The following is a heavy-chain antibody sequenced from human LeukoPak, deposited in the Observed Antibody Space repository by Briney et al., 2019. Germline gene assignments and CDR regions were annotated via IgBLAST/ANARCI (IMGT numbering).Heavy chain of an antibody. CDR1: GGSFXXYY. D-gene: IGHD2-2*01. J-gene: IGHJ4*02. CDR3: ARKFCSSTSCYNSY. CDR2: INHSGST. Sequence: ETLSLXXXXYGGSFXXYYWSWIRXPPGKGLEWIGEINHSGSTNYNPSLKSRVTISVDTSKNQFSLKLSSVAAADTAVYYCARKFCSSTSCYNSYWGQGTLVTVSS. V-gene: IGHV4-34*01.